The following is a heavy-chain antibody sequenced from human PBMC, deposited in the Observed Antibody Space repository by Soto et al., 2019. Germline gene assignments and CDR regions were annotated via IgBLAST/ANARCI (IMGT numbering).Heavy chain of an antibody. V-gene: IGHV3-53*01. CDR1: GFTVSSNY. CDR2: IYSGGST. J-gene: IGHJ3*02. CDR3: ARERKRGYSYGYAAFDI. Sequence: GGSLRLSCAASGFTVSSNYMSWVRQAPGKGLEWVSVIYSGGSTYYADSVKGRFTISRDNSKNTLYLQMNSLRAEDTAVYYCARERKRGYSYGYAAFDIWGQGTMVTVSS. D-gene: IGHD5-18*01.